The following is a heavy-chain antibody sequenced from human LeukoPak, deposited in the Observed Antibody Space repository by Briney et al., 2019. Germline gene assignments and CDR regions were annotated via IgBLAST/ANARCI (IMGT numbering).Heavy chain of an antibody. V-gene: IGHV1-2*02. J-gene: IGHJ5*02. D-gene: IGHD6-6*01. CDR3: ARAGSSSYNWFDP. CDR1: GYTFTSYG. CDR2: INPNSGGT. Sequence: GASVKVSCKASGYTFTSYGISWVRQAPGQGLEWMGWINPNSGGTNYAQKFQGRVTMTRDTSISTAYMELSRLRSDDTAVYYCARAGSSSYNWFDPWGQGTLVTVSS.